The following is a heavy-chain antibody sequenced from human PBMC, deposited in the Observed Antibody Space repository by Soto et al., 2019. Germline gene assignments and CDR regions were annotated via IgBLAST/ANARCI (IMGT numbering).Heavy chain of an antibody. D-gene: IGHD1-1*01. V-gene: IGHV4-39*01. J-gene: IGHJ4*02. CDR1: GGSISSTRYY. Sequence: SETLSLTCTVPGGSISSTRYYWGWIRQPPGKGLEWIGTTYYTGSTYYNPSLKSRVTISVDMSKNQFSLKVRSVTAADTAVYYCVSGPGTTADYWGQGTLVTVSS. CDR2: TYYTGST. CDR3: VSGPGTTADY.